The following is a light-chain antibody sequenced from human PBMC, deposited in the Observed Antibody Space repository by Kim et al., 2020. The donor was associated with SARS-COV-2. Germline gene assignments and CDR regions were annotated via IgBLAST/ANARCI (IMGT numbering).Light chain of an antibody. J-gene: IGKJ2*01. CDR1: QSVLYSSNNQNY. Sequence: RTTINCKSSQSVLYSSNNQNYLAWYEQKPGQPPKLLIYWASTRESGVPDRISGTGSGTDFTLTISSLQSEDVAVYYCQLYYTTPYTFGQGTRLEI. V-gene: IGKV4-1*01. CDR3: QLYYTTPYT. CDR2: WAS.